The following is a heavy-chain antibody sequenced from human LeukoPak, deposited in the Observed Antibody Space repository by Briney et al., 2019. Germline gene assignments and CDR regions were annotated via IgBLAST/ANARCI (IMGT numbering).Heavy chain of an antibody. CDR3: ARDEQPYYYGSGSMSAFDI. V-gene: IGHV3-21*01. D-gene: IGHD3-10*01. Sequence: PGGSLRLSCAASGFTFSSYAMSWVRQAPGKGLEWVSSISSSSIYIYYADSLKGRFTISRDNAKNSLYLQMNSLRAEDTAVYYCARDEQPYYYGSGSMSAFDIWGQGTMVTVSS. CDR2: ISSSSIYI. J-gene: IGHJ3*02. CDR1: GFTFSSYA.